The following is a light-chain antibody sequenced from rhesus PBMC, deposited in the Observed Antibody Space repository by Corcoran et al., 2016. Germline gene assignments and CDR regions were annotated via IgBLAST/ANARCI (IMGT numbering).Light chain of an antibody. Sequence: DIQMTQSPSSLSASVGDRVTITCQASQGISNWLAWYQQQPGKPPKLLIYAASSLQSGVPSRFSGIGSGKDFTLTISRLQPEDFATYYCQQHNSHPRTFGQGTKVEIK. CDR3: QQHNSHPRT. J-gene: IGKJ1*01. CDR1: QGISNW. V-gene: IGKV1-33*02. CDR2: AAS.